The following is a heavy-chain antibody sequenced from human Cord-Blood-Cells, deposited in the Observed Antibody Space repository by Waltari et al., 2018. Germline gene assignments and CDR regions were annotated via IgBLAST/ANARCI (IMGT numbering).Heavy chain of an antibody. CDR3: ARGYSGYDYAFDI. CDR2: IYSGGST. J-gene: IGHJ3*02. CDR1: GFTVSSNY. D-gene: IGHD5-12*01. V-gene: IGHV3-53*01. Sequence: SCAASGFTVSSNYMSWVRQAPGKGLEWVSVIYSGGSTYYADSVKGRFTISRDNSKNTLYLQMNSLRAEDTAVYYCARGYSGYDYAFDIWGQGTMVTVSS.